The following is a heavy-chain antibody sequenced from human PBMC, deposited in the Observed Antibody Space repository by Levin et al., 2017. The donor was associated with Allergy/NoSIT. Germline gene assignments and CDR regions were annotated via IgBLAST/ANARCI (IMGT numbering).Heavy chain of an antibody. CDR1: GGSISSSSYY. V-gene: IGHV4-39*01. J-gene: IGHJ4*02. Sequence: SETLSLTCTVSGGSISSSSYYWGWIRQPPGKGLEWIGSIYYSGSTYYNPSLKSRVTISVDTSKNQFSLKLSSVTAADTAVYYCATLPYSSGWWYFDYWGQGTLVTVSS. D-gene: IGHD6-19*01. CDR2: IYYSGST. CDR3: ATLPYSSGWWYFDY.